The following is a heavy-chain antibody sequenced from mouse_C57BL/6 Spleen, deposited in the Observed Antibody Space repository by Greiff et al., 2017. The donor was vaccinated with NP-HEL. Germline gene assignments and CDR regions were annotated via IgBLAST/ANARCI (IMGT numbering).Heavy chain of an antibody. CDR3: ARSLSITTVEAWFAY. CDR1: GYTFTSYW. D-gene: IGHD1-1*01. CDR2: IDPSDSYT. V-gene: IGHV1-59*01. J-gene: IGHJ3*01. Sequence: VQLQQPGAELVRPGTSVKLSCKASGYTFTSYWMHWVKQRPGQGLEWIGVIDPSDSYTNYNQKFKGKATLTVDTSSSTAYMQLSSLTSEDSAVYYCARSLSITTVEAWFAYWGQGTLVTVSA.